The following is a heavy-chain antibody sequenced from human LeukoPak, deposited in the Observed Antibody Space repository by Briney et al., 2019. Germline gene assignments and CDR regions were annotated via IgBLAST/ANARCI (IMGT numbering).Heavy chain of an antibody. CDR2: IYYSGST. V-gene: IGHV4-31*03. D-gene: IGHD3-22*01. Sequence: SETLSLTCTVSGGSISSGGYYWSWIRPHPGTGLGWIGYIYYSGSTYYNPSLKSRVTISVDTSKNQFSLKLSSVTAADTAVYYCARGDSSGYSDYWGQGTLVTVSS. J-gene: IGHJ4*02. CDR1: GGSISSGGYY. CDR3: ARGDSSGYSDY.